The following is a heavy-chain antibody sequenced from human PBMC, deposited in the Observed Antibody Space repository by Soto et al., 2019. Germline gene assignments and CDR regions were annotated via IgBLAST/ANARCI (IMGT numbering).Heavy chain of an antibody. Sequence: GESLKISCKGSGYSFTSYWISWVRQMPGKGLEWMGRIDPSDSYTNYSPSFQGHVTISADKSISTAYLQWSTLTASATARYYCAGRGAVCRGGSGDLSDAFDIWGQGTRVTVSS. CDR1: GYSFTSYW. J-gene: IGHJ3*02. D-gene: IGHD2-15*01. V-gene: IGHV5-10-1*01. CDR2: IDPSDSYT. CDR3: AGRGAVCRGGSGDLSDAFDI.